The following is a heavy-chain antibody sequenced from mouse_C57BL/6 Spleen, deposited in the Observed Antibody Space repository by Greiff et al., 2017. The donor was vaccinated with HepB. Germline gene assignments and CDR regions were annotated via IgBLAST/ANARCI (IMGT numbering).Heavy chain of an antibody. V-gene: IGHV1-15*01. CDR1: GYTFTDYE. J-gene: IGHJ1*03. CDR3: TRTNYYGSSYGYFDG. Sequence: QVQLKESGAELVRPGASVTLSCKASGYTFTDYEMHWVKQTPVHGLEWIGAIDPETGGTAYNQKFKGKAILTADKSSSTAYMELRSLTSEDSAVYYCTRTNYYGSSYGYFDGWGTGTTVTVSS. CDR2: IDPETGGT. D-gene: IGHD1-1*01.